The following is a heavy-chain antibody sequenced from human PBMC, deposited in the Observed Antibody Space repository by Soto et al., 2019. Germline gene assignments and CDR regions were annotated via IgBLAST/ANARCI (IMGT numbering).Heavy chain of an antibody. CDR2: IIPIFGTT. CDR3: ARDAYYDFWSGYRSNWFDP. CDR1: GGTFSSYA. V-gene: IGHV1-69*01. J-gene: IGHJ5*02. Sequence: QVQLVQSGAEVKKPGSSVKVSCKASGGTFSSYAINWVRQAPGQGLEWMGGIIPIFGTTNYAQKFQGRVTITADESTSTAYMELRSLRSDDTAVYYCARDAYYDFWSGYRSNWFDPWGQGTLVTVSS. D-gene: IGHD3-3*01.